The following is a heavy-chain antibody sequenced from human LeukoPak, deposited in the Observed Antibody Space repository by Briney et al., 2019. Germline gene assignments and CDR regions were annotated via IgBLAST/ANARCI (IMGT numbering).Heavy chain of an antibody. V-gene: IGHV1-2*02. CDR2: INPNSVGT. Sequence: GASVKVSCKASGYTFTSYYMHWVRQAPGQGLEWMGWINPNSVGTNYAQKFQGRVTLTRDTSISTAYMELSRLRSDDTAMYYCARGGHCSNTSCLGAPLYYYMDVWGKGTTVTVSS. J-gene: IGHJ6*03. D-gene: IGHD2-2*03. CDR1: GYTFTSYY. CDR3: ARGGHCSNTSCLGAPLYYYMDV.